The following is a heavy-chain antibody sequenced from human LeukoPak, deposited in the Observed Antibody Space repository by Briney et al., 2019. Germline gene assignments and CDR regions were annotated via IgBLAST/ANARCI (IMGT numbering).Heavy chain of an antibody. D-gene: IGHD2-2*01. J-gene: IGHJ4*02. CDR3: ARLGYCSSTNCFYFDY. Sequence: GGSLRLSCAASGFTFRPYSMKWVRQAPGRGLEWVSSISSRSNYIYYADSVKGRFTISRDNAKNSVYLQMNSLRVEDTAVYYCARLGYCSSTNCFYFDYWGQGTLVTVSS. CDR2: ISSRSNYI. CDR1: GFTFRPYS. V-gene: IGHV3-21*01.